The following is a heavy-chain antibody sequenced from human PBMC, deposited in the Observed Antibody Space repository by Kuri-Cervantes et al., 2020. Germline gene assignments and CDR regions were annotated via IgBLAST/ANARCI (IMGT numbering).Heavy chain of an antibody. J-gene: IGHJ4*02. V-gene: IGHV3-30*18. CDR1: GFTFSSYA. CDR3: AKGGGAFRYYYDSSGRIDY. CDR2: ISYDGSNK. Sequence: GESLKISCPASGFTFSSYAMSWVRQAPGKGLEWVAVISYDGSNKYYADSVKGRFTISRDNSKNTLYLQMNSLRAEDTAVYYCAKGGGAFRYYYDSSGRIDYWGQGTLVTVSS. D-gene: IGHD3-22*01.